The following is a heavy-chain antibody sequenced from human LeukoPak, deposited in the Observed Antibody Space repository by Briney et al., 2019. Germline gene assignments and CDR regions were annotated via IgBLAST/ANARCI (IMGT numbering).Heavy chain of an antibody. CDR2: IYYSGST. Sequence: SETLSLTCTVSGGSISSSSYYWGWIRQPPGKGLEWIGSIYYSGSTYYNPSLKSRVTISVDTSKNQFSLKLSSVTAADTAVYYCARGRSEDTGWVDYWGQGTLVTVSS. V-gene: IGHV4-39*07. CDR1: GGSISSSSYY. J-gene: IGHJ4*02. D-gene: IGHD2-15*01. CDR3: ARGRSEDTGWVDY.